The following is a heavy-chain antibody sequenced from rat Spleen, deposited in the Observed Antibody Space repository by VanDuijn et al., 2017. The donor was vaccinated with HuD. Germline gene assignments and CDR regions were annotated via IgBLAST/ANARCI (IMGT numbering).Heavy chain of an antibody. CDR1: GFLFSSFP. J-gene: IGHJ2*01. V-gene: IGHV5-25*01. Sequence: EVQLVESGGGLVQPGRSLKLSCAASGFLFSSFPMAWVRQAPKKGLEWVASISSGGGGTSYPDSVKGRLTISRDNAKSTLYLQMDSLRSEDTASYYCARRGITTVSSFDYWGQGVMVTVSS. CDR2: ISSGGGGT. CDR3: ARRGITTVSSFDY. D-gene: IGHD1-1*01.